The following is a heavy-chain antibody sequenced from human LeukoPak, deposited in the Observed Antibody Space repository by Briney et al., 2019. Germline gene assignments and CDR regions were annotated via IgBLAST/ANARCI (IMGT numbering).Heavy chain of an antibody. V-gene: IGHV3-9*01. CDR1: GFTFDDYA. CDR3: AKDVTLSSGYFDY. CDR2: ISWNSGSI. D-gene: IGHD3-22*01. J-gene: IGHJ4*02. Sequence: CRSLRLSCAASGFTFDDYAMHWVRQAPGKGLEWVSGISWNSGSIGYADSVKGRFTISRDNAKNSLYLQMNSLRAEDTALYYCAKDVTLSSGYFDYWGQGTLVTVSS.